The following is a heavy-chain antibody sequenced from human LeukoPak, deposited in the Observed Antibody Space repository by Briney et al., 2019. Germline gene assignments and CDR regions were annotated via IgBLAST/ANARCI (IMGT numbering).Heavy chain of an antibody. D-gene: IGHD6-13*01. CDR3: LKGSQGPIWQQLVPDH. Sequence: GGSLRLSCSASGFTFSSYAMHWVRQAPGKGLEYVSAISSNGGSTYYADSVKGRFTISRDNSKNTLYLQMSSLRAEDTAVYYCLKGSQGPIWQQLVPDHWGQGTQVTVSS. CDR1: GFTFSSYA. V-gene: IGHV3-64D*09. J-gene: IGHJ4*02. CDR2: ISSNGGST.